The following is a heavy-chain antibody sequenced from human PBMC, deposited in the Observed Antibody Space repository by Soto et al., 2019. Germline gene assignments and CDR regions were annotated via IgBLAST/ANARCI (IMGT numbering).Heavy chain of an antibody. Sequence: SETLSLTCAVYGGSFSGYYWSWIRQPPGKGLEWIGEINHSGSTNYNPSLKSRVTISVDTSKNQFSLKLSSVPGADTAVYYCARTEGRSVANWFDPWGQGTLVTVSS. V-gene: IGHV4-34*01. D-gene: IGHD2-15*01. CDR2: INHSGST. CDR3: ARTEGRSVANWFDP. J-gene: IGHJ5*02. CDR1: GGSFSGYY.